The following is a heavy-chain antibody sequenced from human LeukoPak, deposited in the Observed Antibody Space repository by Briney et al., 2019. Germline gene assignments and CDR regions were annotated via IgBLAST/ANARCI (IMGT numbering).Heavy chain of an antibody. Sequence: SETLSLTCTVSGGSISSYYWSWIRQPPGKGLEWIGYIYYSRGTNYNPSLKSRVTISVDTSKNQFSLKLSSVTAADTAVYYCARGYYGSGSYYFYYYYYMDVWGKGTTVTISS. D-gene: IGHD3-10*01. CDR1: GGSISSYY. CDR3: ARGYYGSGSYYFYYYYYMDV. J-gene: IGHJ6*03. CDR2: IYYSRGT. V-gene: IGHV4-59*01.